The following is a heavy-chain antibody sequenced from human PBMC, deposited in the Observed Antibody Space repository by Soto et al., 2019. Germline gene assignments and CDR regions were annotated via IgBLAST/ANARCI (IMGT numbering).Heavy chain of an antibody. J-gene: IGHJ5*02. D-gene: IGHD3-3*01. CDR3: ARQASYDFWSGYYVDP. Sequence: GESLRISYKGSGYSFINYWIAWVRQKPGKGLEWVGVIYPRDSDTKYSPSFEGQVTISADKSISTAYLQWSSLKASDTAMYYCARQASYDFWSGYYVDPWGQGTLVTVS. CDR2: IYPRDSDT. CDR1: GYSFINYW. V-gene: IGHV5-51*01.